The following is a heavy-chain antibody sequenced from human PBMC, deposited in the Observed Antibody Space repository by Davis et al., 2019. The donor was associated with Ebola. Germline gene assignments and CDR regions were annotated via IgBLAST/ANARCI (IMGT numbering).Heavy chain of an antibody. V-gene: IGHV4-30-2*01. Sequence: SETLSLTCAVSGGSINSGGYSWSWIRQPPGKALEWIGYIFHIGTTYYNPSLKSRVTISIDKSKNQFSLKLTSVTAADTAVYYCARHPDPARDAFDIWGQGTMVTVSS. CDR1: GGSINSGGYS. CDR3: ARHPDPARDAFDI. CDR2: IFHIGTT. J-gene: IGHJ3*02.